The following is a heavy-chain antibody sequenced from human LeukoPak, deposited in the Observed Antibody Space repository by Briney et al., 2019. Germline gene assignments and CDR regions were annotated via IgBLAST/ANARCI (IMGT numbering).Heavy chain of an antibody. Sequence: SETLSHTCTVSGGSISSGDYYWSWIRQPPGKGLEWIGYIYYSGSTYYNPSLKSRLTISVDTSKNQFSLKLSSVTAVDTAVYYCARGIAEFDSWGQGTLVTVSS. J-gene: IGHJ4*02. CDR1: GGSISSGDYY. CDR3: ARGIAEFDS. D-gene: IGHD2-21*01. V-gene: IGHV4-30-4*01. CDR2: IYYSGST.